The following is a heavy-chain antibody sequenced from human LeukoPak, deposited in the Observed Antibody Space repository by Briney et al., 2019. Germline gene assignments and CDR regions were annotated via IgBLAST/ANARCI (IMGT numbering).Heavy chain of an antibody. Sequence: GGSLRLSCAASGFTFSSYSMNWVRQAPGKGLEWVSSISSSSSYIYYADSVKGRFTISRDNAKNSLYLQMNSLRAKDTAVYYCARDLPAAIRDPYFDYWGQGTLVTVSS. CDR2: ISSSSSYI. D-gene: IGHD2-2*02. CDR1: GFTFSSYS. J-gene: IGHJ4*02. V-gene: IGHV3-21*01. CDR3: ARDLPAAIRDPYFDY.